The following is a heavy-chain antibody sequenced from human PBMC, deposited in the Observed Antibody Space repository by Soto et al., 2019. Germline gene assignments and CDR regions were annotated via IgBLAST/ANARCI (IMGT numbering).Heavy chain of an antibody. V-gene: IGHV1-8*01. CDR1: GYTFTSYD. CDR3: AGGVGDIVLVPAAMRHYYYYYGMDV. Sequence: QVQLVQSGAEVKKPGASVKVSCKASGYTFTSYDINWVRQATGQGLEWMGWMNPNSGNTGYAQKFQGRVTMTRNTSISTAYMELSSLRSEDTAVYYCAGGVGDIVLVPAAMRHYYYYYGMDVWGQGTTVTVSS. D-gene: IGHD2-2*01. CDR2: MNPNSGNT. J-gene: IGHJ6*02.